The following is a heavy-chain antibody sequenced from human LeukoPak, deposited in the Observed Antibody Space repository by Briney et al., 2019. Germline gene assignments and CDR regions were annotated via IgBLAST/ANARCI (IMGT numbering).Heavy chain of an antibody. V-gene: IGHV3-9*01. CDR2: ISWNSGSI. Sequence: PGGSLRLSCAASGFTFYDYAMHWVRQAPGKGLEWVSGISWNSGSIGYADSVKGRFTISRDNAKNSLYLQMNSLRAEDTALYYCAKVLDGAFDYWGQGTLVTVSS. CDR1: GFTFYDYA. D-gene: IGHD4-17*01. CDR3: AKVLDGAFDY. J-gene: IGHJ4*02.